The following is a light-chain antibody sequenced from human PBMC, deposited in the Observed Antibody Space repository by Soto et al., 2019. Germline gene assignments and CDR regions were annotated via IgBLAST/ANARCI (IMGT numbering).Light chain of an antibody. V-gene: IGKV1-39*01. Sequence: DIQMTQSPSSLSASVGDIVTVTCRASQSIGTSLNWYQQKAGEAPRVLISAASRLQSGVPSRFSGPGSGTHFTLTISSLQPEDSATYYCQQGYNTSWTFGQGTKVDIK. J-gene: IGKJ1*01. CDR1: QSIGTS. CDR2: AAS. CDR3: QQGYNTSWT.